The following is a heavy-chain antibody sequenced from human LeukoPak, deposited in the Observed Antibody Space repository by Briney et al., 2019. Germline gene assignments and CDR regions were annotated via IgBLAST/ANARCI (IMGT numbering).Heavy chain of an antibody. CDR3: ARAAARRTYYYYGMDV. CDR2: ISWNSGSI. CDR1: GFTFDDYA. Sequence: PGGSLRLSCAASGFTFDDYAMHWVRQAPGKGLEWVSGISWNSGSIGYADSVKGRFTISRDNAKNSLYLQMNSLRAEDTALYYCARAAARRTYYYYGMDVWGQGTTVTVSS. V-gene: IGHV3-9*01. D-gene: IGHD6-13*01. J-gene: IGHJ6*02.